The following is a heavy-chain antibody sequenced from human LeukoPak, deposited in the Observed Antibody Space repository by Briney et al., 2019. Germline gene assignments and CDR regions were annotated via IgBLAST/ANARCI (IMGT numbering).Heavy chain of an antibody. Sequence: GGSLRLSCAASGFRFDDYYLSWIRQAPGKGLEWISFISASGGMMDHADSVKGRFTISRDNAKNSVYLEMNNLRAEDTAVYHCARHMVLSPCDYWGPGTLVTVPS. CDR3: ARHMVLSPCDY. J-gene: IGHJ4*02. V-gene: IGHV3-11*01. CDR2: ISASGGMM. D-gene: IGHD4/OR15-4a*01. CDR1: GFRFDDYY.